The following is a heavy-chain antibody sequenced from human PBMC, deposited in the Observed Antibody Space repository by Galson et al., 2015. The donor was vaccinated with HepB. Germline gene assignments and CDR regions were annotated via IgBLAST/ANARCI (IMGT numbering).Heavy chain of an antibody. D-gene: IGHD1-26*01. CDR2: ISYDGSNK. CDR1: GFTFSSYG. V-gene: IGHV3-30*18. CDR3: AKDISGSYRPEYFQH. Sequence: SLRLSCAASGFTFSSYGMHWVRQAPGKGLEWVAVISYDGSNKYYADSVKGRFTISRDNSKNTLYLQMNSLRAEDTAVYYCAKDISGSYRPEYFQHWGQGTLVTVSS. J-gene: IGHJ1*01.